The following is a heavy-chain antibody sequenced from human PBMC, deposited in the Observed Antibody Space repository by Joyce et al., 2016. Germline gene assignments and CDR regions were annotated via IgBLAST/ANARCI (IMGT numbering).Heavy chain of an antibody. CDR3: ARGGLRRGSGHKELSEIDF. V-gene: IGHV1-2*04. CDR2: INTYSGVT. Sequence: QVHLMQSGAEVTKPGASVKVSCQASGSGFINYYIHWVRQAPGQGLEWMGLINTYSGVTSLAQKLKGWVTMTRDTSITTAYMELTSLKSDDTAVYYCARGGLRRGSGHKELSEIDFWAQGTLVTVSS. J-gene: IGHJ4*02. CDR1: GSGFINYY. D-gene: IGHD6-19*01.